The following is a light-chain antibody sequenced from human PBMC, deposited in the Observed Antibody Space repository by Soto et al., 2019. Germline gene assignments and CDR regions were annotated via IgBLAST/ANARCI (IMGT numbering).Light chain of an antibody. CDR3: CSYAGSYTWV. V-gene: IGLV2-11*01. CDR2: DVS. CDR1: SSDVGGYNY. J-gene: IGLJ3*02. Sequence: QSALTQPRSVSGSPGQSVTISCTGTSSDVGGYNYVSWYQQHPGKAPKLMIYDVSKRPSGVPDRFSGSKSGNTASLTISGLQAEDGADYYCCSYAGSYTWVFGGGTQLPVL.